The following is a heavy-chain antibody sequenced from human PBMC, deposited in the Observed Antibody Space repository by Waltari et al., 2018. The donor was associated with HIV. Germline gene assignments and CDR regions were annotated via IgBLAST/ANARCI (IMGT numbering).Heavy chain of an antibody. CDR2: MNPNSGNT. CDR3: ARSSRYYYDSSGHDY. Sequence: QVQLVQSGAEVKKPGASVKVSCKASGDTFTSYVINWVRQVTGQGLEWMGWMNPNSGNTGYAQKFQGRVTMTRNTSISTAYMELSSLRSEDTAVYHCARSSRYYYDSSGHDYWGQGTLVTVSS. D-gene: IGHD3-22*01. CDR1: GDTFTSYV. J-gene: IGHJ4*02. V-gene: IGHV1-8*01.